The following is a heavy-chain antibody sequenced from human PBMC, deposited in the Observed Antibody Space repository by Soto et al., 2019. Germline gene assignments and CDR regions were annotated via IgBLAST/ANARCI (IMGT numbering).Heavy chain of an antibody. Sequence: ASVKVSCKVSGYTLTELSMHWVRQAPGKGLEWMGGFDPEDGETIYAQKFQGRVTMTEDTSTDTAYMELSSLRSEDTAVYYCEKIRYGYDLRYFDFWGQGTLVTVSS. J-gene: IGHJ4*02. D-gene: IGHD5-12*01. CDR3: EKIRYGYDLRYFDF. CDR2: FDPEDGET. V-gene: IGHV1-24*01. CDR1: GYTLTELS.